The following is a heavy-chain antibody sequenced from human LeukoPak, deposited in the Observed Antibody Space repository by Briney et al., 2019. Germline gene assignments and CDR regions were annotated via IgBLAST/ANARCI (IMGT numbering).Heavy chain of an antibody. V-gene: IGHV4-59*01. J-gene: IGHJ5*02. Sequence: KTSETLSLTCAVSGGSISSFYWSWIRQPPGKGLEWIGYIYYSGSTNYNPSLKSRVTISVDTSKNQFSLKLSSVTAADTAVYYCARGRLGYCSGGSCYSPHHWGQGTLVTVSS. D-gene: IGHD2-15*01. CDR2: IYYSGST. CDR3: ARGRLGYCSGGSCYSPHH. CDR1: GGSISSFY.